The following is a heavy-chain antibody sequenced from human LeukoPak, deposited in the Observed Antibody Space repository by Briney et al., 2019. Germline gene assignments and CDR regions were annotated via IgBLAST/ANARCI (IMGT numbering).Heavy chain of an antibody. CDR2: IYHSGST. Sequence: PSQTLSLTCTVSGGSISSGGYYWSWIRQPPGKGLEWIGYIYHSGSTYYNPSLKSRVTISVDTSKNQFSLKLSSVTAADTAVYYCARVAIPYDSPYYDGYMDVWGKGTTVTVSS. D-gene: IGHD3-22*01. CDR3: ARVAIPYDSPYYDGYMDV. CDR1: GGSISSGGYY. V-gene: IGHV4-30-2*02. J-gene: IGHJ6*03.